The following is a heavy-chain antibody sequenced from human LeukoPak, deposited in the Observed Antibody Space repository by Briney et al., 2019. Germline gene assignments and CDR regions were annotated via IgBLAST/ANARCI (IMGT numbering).Heavy chain of an antibody. CDR2: INPNSGGA. CDR1: GYKFTDYY. CDR3: ARAYGGNLPFDAFDI. V-gene: IGHV1-2*02. D-gene: IGHD4-23*01. Sequence: ASVKVSCKTSGYKFTDYYIHWVRQAPGQGLEWMGWINPNSGGANYAQKFQGRVTMTRDTSISTAYMELSRLRSDDTAVYYCARAYGGNLPFDAFDIWGQGTMVTVSS. J-gene: IGHJ3*02.